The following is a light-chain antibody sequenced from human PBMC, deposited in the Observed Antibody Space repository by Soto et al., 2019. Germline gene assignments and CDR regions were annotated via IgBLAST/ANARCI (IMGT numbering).Light chain of an antibody. CDR3: QSYDSSXSXXX. CDR1: SSNIGAGYD. V-gene: IGLV1-40*01. CDR2: GNS. Sequence: QSALTQPPSVSGAPGQRVTISCTGSSSNIGAGYDVHWYQQLPGTAPKLLIYGNSNRPSGVPDRFSGSKSGTSASLAITGXXAEDEADYYCQSYDSSXSXXXFGGG. J-gene: IGLJ3*02.